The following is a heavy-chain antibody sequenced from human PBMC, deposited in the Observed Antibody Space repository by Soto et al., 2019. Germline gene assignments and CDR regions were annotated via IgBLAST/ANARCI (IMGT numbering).Heavy chain of an antibody. V-gene: IGHV3-30-3*01. Sequence: QVQLVESGGGVVQPGRSLRLSCVGSGFTFSMYAMHWVRQAPGKGLEWVTVMSDDGSNEYYADSVKGRFTIYRDNSRDTVYLQMNSLRPEDTAVYYCARGSSSGWYYFDSWGRGPLVTVSS. J-gene: IGHJ4*02. CDR3: ARGSSSGWYYFDS. CDR2: MSDDGSNE. CDR1: GFTFSMYA. D-gene: IGHD6-19*01.